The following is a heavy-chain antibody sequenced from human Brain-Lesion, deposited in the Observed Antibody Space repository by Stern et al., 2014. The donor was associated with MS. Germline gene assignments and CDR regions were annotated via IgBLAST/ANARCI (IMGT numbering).Heavy chain of an antibody. J-gene: IGHJ4*02. CDR2: INPKSGGT. CDR1: GYTFTGYY. V-gene: IGHV1-2*04. Sequence: VQLEESGAEVKKPGASVKVSCKASGYTFTGYYMHWVRQAPAQGLEWMGWINPKSGGTNYAQKFQGWVTMTRDTSINTAYMELSRLRSDDTAVYYCATYYYDSTGYNDFWGQGTLVTVSS. CDR3: ATYYYDSTGYNDF. D-gene: IGHD3-22*01.